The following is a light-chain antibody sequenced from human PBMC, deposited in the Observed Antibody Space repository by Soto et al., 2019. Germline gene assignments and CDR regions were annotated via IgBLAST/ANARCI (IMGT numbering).Light chain of an antibody. J-gene: IGKJ4*01. CDR2: GAS. Sequence: EIAMTQSPVTLSASPGERVTLSCRASQSVNINLAWYQQRPGQAPRVLIYGASNRASGIPDRFSGSGSGTDFTLTISSLEPDDFALYYCQQYKDWPPLTFCGGTRVEIK. CDR3: QQYKDWPPLT. CDR1: QSVNIN. V-gene: IGKV3D-15*01.